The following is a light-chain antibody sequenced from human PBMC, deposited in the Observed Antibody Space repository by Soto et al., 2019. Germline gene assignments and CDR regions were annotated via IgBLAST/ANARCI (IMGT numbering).Light chain of an antibody. CDR2: DAS. CDR3: QYYRGLSS. J-gene: IGKJ3*01. Sequence: DIQMTQSPSTLSASVGDRVTITCRASQRISRYLAWYQQKPGEAPKLLIFDASSLQSGVPSRFSGSGSGTEFSLSITGLQPDDFATHYCQYYRGLSSFGPGTKVDIK. CDR1: QRISRY. V-gene: IGKV1-5*01.